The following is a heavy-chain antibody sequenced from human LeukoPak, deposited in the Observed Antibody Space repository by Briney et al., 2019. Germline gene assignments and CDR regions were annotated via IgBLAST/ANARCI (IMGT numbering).Heavy chain of an antibody. CDR2: IYHTGST. J-gene: IGHJ4*02. CDR1: GGSISNYY. D-gene: IGHD5-12*01. V-gene: IGHV4-59*01. CDR3: AREDSGYDYSPFYY. Sequence: SETLSLTCTVSGGSISNYYWSWIRQPPGKGLEWIGYIYHTGSTSYNPSLKSRVVMSVETSQNQFSLKVRSVTAADTAVYYCAREDSGYDYSPFYYWGQGILVTVYS.